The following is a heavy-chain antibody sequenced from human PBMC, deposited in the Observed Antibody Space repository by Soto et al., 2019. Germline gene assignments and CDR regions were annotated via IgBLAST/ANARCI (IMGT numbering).Heavy chain of an antibody. CDR2: INSDGSST. J-gene: IGHJ5*02. V-gene: IGHV3-74*01. CDR1: GFTFSTYW. Sequence: EVQLVESGGGLVQPGGSLRLSCAASGFTFSTYWMHWVRHAPGKGLVWVSRINSDGSSTYYADSVKGRFTISRDNAKNTLYLQMNSLRAGDTAVYYCNNWFDPWGQGTLVTVSS. CDR3: NNWFDP.